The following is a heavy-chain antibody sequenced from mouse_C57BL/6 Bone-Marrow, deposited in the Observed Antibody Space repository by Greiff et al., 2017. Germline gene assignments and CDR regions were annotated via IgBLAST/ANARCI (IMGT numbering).Heavy chain of an antibody. Sequence: VQLQQPGAELVKPGASVKMSCKASGYTFISYWITWVKQRPGQGLEWIGDIYPGSGSTNYNEKFKSKATLTVDTSSSTAYMQLSSLTSEDSAVYYCARSNYGSRGDVYFDYWGQGTTLTVSS. CDR2: IYPGSGST. J-gene: IGHJ2*01. V-gene: IGHV1-55*01. CDR3: ARSNYGSRGDVYFDY. CDR1: GYTFISYW. D-gene: IGHD1-1*01.